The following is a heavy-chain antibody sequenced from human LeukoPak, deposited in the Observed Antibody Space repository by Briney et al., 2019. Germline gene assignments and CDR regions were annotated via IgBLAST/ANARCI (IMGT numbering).Heavy chain of an antibody. CDR1: GFTVISYG. Sequence: PGGSLRLSYAASGFTVISYGMHWVRQAPGKGLEWVAFLRFDGTHIYYADSVKGRFTISRDNSKNTLFLQMNSLRAEDTAVYYCTRDINTNWYEGLYWGQGTLVTVSS. D-gene: IGHD1-1*01. CDR3: TRDINTNWYEGLY. CDR2: LRFDGTHI. V-gene: IGHV3-30*02. J-gene: IGHJ4*02.